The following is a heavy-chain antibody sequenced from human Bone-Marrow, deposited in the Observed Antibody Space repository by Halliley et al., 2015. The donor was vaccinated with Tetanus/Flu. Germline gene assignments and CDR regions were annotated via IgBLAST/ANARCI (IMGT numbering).Heavy chain of an antibody. CDR3: ARLPESTSRLDY. CDR2: IYYSGTT. CDR1: GGSVTSSDSL. J-gene: IGHJ4*02. V-gene: IGHV4-39*01. D-gene: IGHD1-26*01. Sequence: LSLTCSVSGGSVTSSDSLWAWIRQSPGKGLEWIGTIYYSGTTYYNPSLKSRVTMSVDTSRNQFSLQLTSVSAADTAVYYCARLPESTSRLDYWGQGSLVTVSS.